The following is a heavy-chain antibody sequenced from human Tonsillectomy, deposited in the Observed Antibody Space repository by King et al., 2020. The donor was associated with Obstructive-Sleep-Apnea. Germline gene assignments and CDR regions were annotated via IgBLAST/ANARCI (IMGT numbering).Heavy chain of an antibody. J-gene: IGHJ5*02. D-gene: IGHD3-16*02. CDR1: GFTFSSYA. V-gene: IGHV3-23*04. CDR2: IRGSGGSS. CDR3: AKDPRIVGWFDP. Sequence: VQLVESGGGLVQPGGSLRLSCAASGFTFSSYAMSWVRQAPGKGLEWVSAIRGSGGSSYYADSVKGRFTISRDNSKNTLYLQMNSLRAEDTAVYYCAKDPRIVGWFDPWGQGTLVTVSS.